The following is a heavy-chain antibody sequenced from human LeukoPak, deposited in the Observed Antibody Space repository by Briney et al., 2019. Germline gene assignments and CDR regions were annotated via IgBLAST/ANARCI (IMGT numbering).Heavy chain of an antibody. CDR1: GYTFTGSY. CDR3: ARLYGGSMVRGEGPFDP. V-gene: IGHV1-2*02. Sequence: GASVKVSCKASGYTFTGSYMHWVRQAPGQGLEWMRWINPHSGGTNYAQKFQGRVTMTRDTSISTAYMELSRLRSDDTAVYYCARLYGGSMVRGEGPFDPWGQGTLVAVTA. J-gene: IGHJ5*02. CDR2: INPHSGGT. D-gene: IGHD3-10*01.